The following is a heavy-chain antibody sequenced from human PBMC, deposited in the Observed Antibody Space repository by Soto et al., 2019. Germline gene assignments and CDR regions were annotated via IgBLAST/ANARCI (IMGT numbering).Heavy chain of an antibody. J-gene: IGHJ6*03. CDR1: GDSFNDYY. CDR3: ARESGGATATLDYYYFYMDV. Sequence: QVQLVQSGAEVRKPGASVTVSCRSSGDSFNDYYIHWVRQAPGQGFEWMGWMNPNGGVTKYAQKVQGWVSMTRDPSIRTVYMQLSRLRSDDTAVYYCARESGGATATLDYYYFYMDVWGTGTTVTVSS. CDR2: MNPNGGVT. D-gene: IGHD5-12*01. V-gene: IGHV1-2*04.